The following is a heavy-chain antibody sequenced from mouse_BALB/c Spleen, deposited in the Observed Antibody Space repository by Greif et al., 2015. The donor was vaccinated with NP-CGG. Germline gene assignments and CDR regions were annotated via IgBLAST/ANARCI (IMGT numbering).Heavy chain of an antibody. CDR2: INPSNGGT. CDR3: TTFYGSSYYYAMDY. J-gene: IGHJ4*01. V-gene: IGHV1S16*01. Sequence: QVQLQQSGAELVKPGASVKLSCKASGYTFTSYWMHWVKLRPGQGFEWIGEINPSNGGTNYNEKFKRKATLTVDKSSSTAYMRLSSLTSEDSAVYYCTTFYGSSYYYAMDYWGQGTSVTVSS. D-gene: IGHD1-1*01. CDR1: GYTFTSYW.